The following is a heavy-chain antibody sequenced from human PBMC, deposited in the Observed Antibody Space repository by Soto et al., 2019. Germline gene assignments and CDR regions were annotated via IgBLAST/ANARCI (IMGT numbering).Heavy chain of an antibody. CDR2: ISGSGGST. J-gene: IGHJ4*02. V-gene: IGHV3-23*01. Sequence: GGSLRLSCAASGFTFSSYAMSWVRQAPGKGLEWVSAISGSGGSTYYADSVKGRFTISRDNSKNTLYLQMNSLRAEDTAVYYCAKDGYSSGWSGRGPLDYWGQGTLVTVSS. CDR3: AKDGYSSGWSGRGPLDY. D-gene: IGHD6-19*01. CDR1: GFTFSSYA.